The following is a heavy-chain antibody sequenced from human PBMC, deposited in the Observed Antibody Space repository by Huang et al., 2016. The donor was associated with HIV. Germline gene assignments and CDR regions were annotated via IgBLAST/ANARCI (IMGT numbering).Heavy chain of an antibody. J-gene: IGHJ6*03. D-gene: IGHD3-16*02. Sequence: QVQLVESGGGVVQPGRSLRLSRPASGFTFSSYAMHGVRLASGKGLEWVAGISYDGSNKYYADSVKGRFTISRDNSKNTLYLQMNSLRAEDTAMYYCARDAYYDYVWGSYRKYYYYYMDVWGKGTTVTVSS. V-gene: IGHV3-30-3*01. CDR2: ISYDGSNK. CDR3: ARDAYYDYVWGSYRKYYYYYMDV. CDR1: GFTFSSYA.